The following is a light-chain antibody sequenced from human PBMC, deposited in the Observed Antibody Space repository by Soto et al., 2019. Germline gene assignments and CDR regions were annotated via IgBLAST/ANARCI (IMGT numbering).Light chain of an antibody. CDR3: QHYNSYSIT. Sequence: DIQMTQSPSTLSASVGDRVTITCRASQSISSWLAWYQQKPGKAPKLLIYKASSLESGVHSRFSGSGSGTEFTLPISSLQPDDFATYYCQHYNSYSITFGQGTRLEIK. V-gene: IGKV1-5*03. CDR2: KAS. CDR1: QSISSW. J-gene: IGKJ5*01.